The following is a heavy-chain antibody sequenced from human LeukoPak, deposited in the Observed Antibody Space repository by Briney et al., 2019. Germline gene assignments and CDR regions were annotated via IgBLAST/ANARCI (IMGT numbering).Heavy chain of an antibody. CDR2: ISGSGGST. CDR1: GFTFNNYA. CDR3: AKHGGAITGTTGYVDY. V-gene: IGHV3-23*01. D-gene: IGHD1-20*01. Sequence: PGGSLRLSCAASGFTFNNYAMSWVRQAPGEGLEWVSAISGSGGSTYYADSVKGRFTISRDNSKNMLYLQMNSLRAEDTAVYYCAKHGGAITGTTGYVDYWGQGTLVTVSS. J-gene: IGHJ4*02.